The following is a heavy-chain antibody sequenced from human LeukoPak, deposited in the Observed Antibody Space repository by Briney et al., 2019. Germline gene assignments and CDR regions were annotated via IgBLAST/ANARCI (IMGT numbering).Heavy chain of an antibody. D-gene: IGHD6-13*01. V-gene: IGHV3-30*18. Sequence: GGSLRLSCAASGFTFRSYGMHWVRQAPGKGLEWVAVISFDGSNKYYADSVKGRFTISRDDSRNTLYLQMNSLRAEDTAVYYCAKDYRSWFLDYWGQGTLVTVSS. CDR2: ISFDGSNK. J-gene: IGHJ4*02. CDR1: GFTFRSYG. CDR3: AKDYRSWFLDY.